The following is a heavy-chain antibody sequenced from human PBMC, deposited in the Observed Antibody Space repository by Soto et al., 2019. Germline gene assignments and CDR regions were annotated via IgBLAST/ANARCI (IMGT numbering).Heavy chain of an antibody. Sequence: GGSLRLSCAASGFTFSSYSMNWVRQAPGKGLEWVSSISSSSSYIYYADSVKGRFTISRDNAKNSLYLQMNSLRAEDTAVYYCARVIFGVVTGFFDYWGQGTLVTVSS. CDR2: ISSSSSYI. CDR1: GFTFSSYS. D-gene: IGHD3-3*01. J-gene: IGHJ4*02. V-gene: IGHV3-21*01. CDR3: ARVIFGVVTGFFDY.